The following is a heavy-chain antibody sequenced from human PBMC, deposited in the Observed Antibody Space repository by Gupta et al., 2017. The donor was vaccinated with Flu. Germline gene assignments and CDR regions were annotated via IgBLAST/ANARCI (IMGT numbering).Heavy chain of an antibody. D-gene: IGHD2-8*01. CDR1: GYTFTNYY. CDR2: INSDTGGP. V-gene: IGHV1-46*01. CDR3: VREPLMLADRRGYDY. Sequence: QVQLVQSGAEVMRPGASVKISCTASGYTFTNYYIHCVRQAPGQGLEWLGMINSDTGGPIYPQKFQDRVTMSRDTSTSTVYMEVSSLTSEDTAVYYCVREPLMLADRRGYDYWGQGTLVTVTS. J-gene: IGHJ4*02.